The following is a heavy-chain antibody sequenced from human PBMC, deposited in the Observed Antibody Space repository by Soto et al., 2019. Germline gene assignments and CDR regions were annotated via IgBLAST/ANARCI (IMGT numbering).Heavy chain of an antibody. CDR2: ISGSGGST. J-gene: IGHJ4*02. D-gene: IGHD3-9*01. CDR1: GFTFSSYA. V-gene: IGHV3-23*01. CDR3: AKVRDYDILTGYYGALFDY. Sequence: EVQLLESGGGLVQPGGSLRLSCAASGFTFSSYAMSWVRQAPGKGLEWVSAISGSGGSTYYADSVKGRFTISRDNSKNTLYLQMNSLRAEDTAVYYCAKVRDYDILTGYYGALFDYWGQGTLVTVSS.